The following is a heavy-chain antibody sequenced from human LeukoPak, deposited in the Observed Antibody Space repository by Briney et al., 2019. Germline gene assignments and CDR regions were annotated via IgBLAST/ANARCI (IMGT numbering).Heavy chain of an antibody. V-gene: IGHV7-4-1*02. Sequence: ASVKVSCKASGYTFISYAMNWVRQAPGQGLEWMGWINTNTGNPTYAQGFTGRFVFSLDTPVSTAYLQISSLKAEDTAVYYCARFDDSSGYYWPPSEWGQGTLVTVSS. D-gene: IGHD3-22*01. CDR3: ARFDDSSGYYWPPSE. CDR1: GYTFISYA. CDR2: INTNTGNP. J-gene: IGHJ4*02.